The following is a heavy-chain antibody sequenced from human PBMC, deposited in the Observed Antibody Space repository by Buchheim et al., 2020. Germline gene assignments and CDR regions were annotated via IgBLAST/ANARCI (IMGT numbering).Heavy chain of an antibody. CDR3: AHRRPYYDYFDY. CDR1: WCSLSTNGEG. J-gene: IGHJ4*02. Sequence: QITLKESGPTLVKPTQTLTLTCAFSWCSLSTNGEGVGWIRQPPGKALEWLALIYWDDDKMFSPSLRSRLTITKDTSKNQVVLKLTNMDPVDTATYYCAHRRPYYDYFDYWGQGTL. D-gene: IGHD3-10*01. V-gene: IGHV2-5*02. CDR2: IYWDDDK.